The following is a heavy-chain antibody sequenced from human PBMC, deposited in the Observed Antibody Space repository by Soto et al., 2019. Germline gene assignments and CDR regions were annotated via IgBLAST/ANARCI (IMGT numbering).Heavy chain of an antibody. CDR1: GYTFPSYG. Sequence: ASVKVSCKASGYTFPSYGISWVRQAPGQGLEWMGWISAYNGNTNYAQKLQGRVTMTTDTSTSTAYMELRSLRSDDTAVYYCARDEAAIVRGAIIDYWGQGTLVTVSS. J-gene: IGHJ4*02. V-gene: IGHV1-18*01. D-gene: IGHD3-10*01. CDR2: ISAYNGNT. CDR3: ARDEAAIVRGAIIDY.